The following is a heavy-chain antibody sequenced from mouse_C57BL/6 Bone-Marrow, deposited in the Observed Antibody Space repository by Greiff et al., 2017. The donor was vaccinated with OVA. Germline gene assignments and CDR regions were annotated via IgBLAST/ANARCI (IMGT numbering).Heavy chain of an antibody. CDR3: ASGARAWFAY. CDR2: IDPSDSET. Sequence: VQLQQSGAELVRPGSSVKLSCKASGYTFTSYWMHWVKQRPIQGLEWIGNIDPSDSETHYNQKFKDKATLTVDKSSSTAYMQLSSLTSEDSAVYYCASGARAWFAYWGQGTLVTVSA. J-gene: IGHJ3*01. CDR1: GYTFTSYW. V-gene: IGHV1-52*01.